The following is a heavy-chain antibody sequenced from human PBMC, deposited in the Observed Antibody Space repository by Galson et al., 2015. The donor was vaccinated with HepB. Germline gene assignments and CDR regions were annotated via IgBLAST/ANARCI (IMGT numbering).Heavy chain of an antibody. CDR1: GFTFSTHW. Sequence: SLRLSCAASGFTFSTHWMSWVRQAPGKGLEWVAVISYDESNKYYADSVKGRFTISRDNSKNTLYLQMNSLRAEDTAVYYCASEVIAASAYDFWGQGTLVTVSS. V-gene: IGHV3-30-3*01. J-gene: IGHJ4*02. CDR2: ISYDESNK. D-gene: IGHD2-21*01. CDR3: ASEVIAASAYDF.